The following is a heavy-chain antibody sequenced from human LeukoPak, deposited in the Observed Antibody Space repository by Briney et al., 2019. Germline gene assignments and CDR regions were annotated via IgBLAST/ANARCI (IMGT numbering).Heavy chain of an antibody. CDR1: GGSFSGYY. CDR3: ARGADPSPAYYGRVEARYYFDY. J-gene: IGHJ4*02. CDR2: INHSGST. V-gene: IGHV4-34*01. D-gene: IGHD3-10*01. Sequence: SETLSLTCAVYGGSFSGYYWSWIRQPPGKGLEWIGEINHSGSTNYNPSLKSRVTISVDTSKNQFSLKLSSVTAADTAVYYCARGADPSPAYYGRVEARYYFDYWGQGTLVTVSS.